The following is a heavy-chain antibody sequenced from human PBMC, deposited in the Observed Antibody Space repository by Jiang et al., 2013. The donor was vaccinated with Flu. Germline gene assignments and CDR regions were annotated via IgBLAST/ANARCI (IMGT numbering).Heavy chain of an antibody. Sequence: SCAASGFTFSSYGMHWVRQAPGKGLEWVAVISYDGSNKYYADSVKGRFTISRDNSKNTLYLQMNSLRAEDTAVYYCAKDRAVTIFGVAPEGMDVWGQGTTVTVSS. V-gene: IGHV3-30*18. J-gene: IGHJ6*02. CDR1: GFTFSSYG. CDR2: ISYDGSNK. CDR3: AKDRAVTIFGVAPEGMDV. D-gene: IGHD3-3*01.